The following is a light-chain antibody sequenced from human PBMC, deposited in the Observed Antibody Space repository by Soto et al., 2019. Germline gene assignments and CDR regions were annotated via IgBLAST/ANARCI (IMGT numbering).Light chain of an antibody. J-gene: IGKJ4*01. CDR2: DAF. V-gene: IGKV3-15*01. CDR1: QNVKTR. CDR3: QQYDEWPLT. Sequence: EKVMTQSQATLSVSPGERATLSCRASQNVKTRLAWYQQKPGQAPRLLIYDAFTRATGIPARFSGSASGTEFTLTISSLQSEVFAVYYCQQYDEWPLTFGGGTKVEIK.